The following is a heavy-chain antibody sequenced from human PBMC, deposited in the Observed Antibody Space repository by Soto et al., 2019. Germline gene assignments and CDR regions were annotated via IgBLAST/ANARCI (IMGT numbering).Heavy chain of an antibody. Sequence: SETLSLTCNVFPGSIYDYYWSWIRQTPGMGLEWIGFVYSGGSAMYNPSFTSRVIISLETSKNQFSLTLTSLTAADSAMYYCASTSRATPGTGLDSWGQGALVTVSS. CDR3: ASTSRATPGTGLDS. V-gene: IGHV4-59*01. CDR1: PGSIYDYY. J-gene: IGHJ4*02. CDR2: VYSGGSA.